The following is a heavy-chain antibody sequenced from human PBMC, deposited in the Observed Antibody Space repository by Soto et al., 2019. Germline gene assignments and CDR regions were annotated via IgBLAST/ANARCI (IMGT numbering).Heavy chain of an antibody. Sequence: LRLSCVVSGITFSSEGMTWVRQARGRGLEWVSGISGSGVSTYYADSEKGRFIISRDNTNNTLSLQRYSRRTDDTAVYYCALISSNWYPSNFHHLRQGTLVTVST. CDR2: ISGSGVST. V-gene: IGHV3-23*01. CDR3: ALISSNWYPSNFHH. D-gene: IGHD6-13*01. J-gene: IGHJ1*01. CDR1: GITFSSEG.